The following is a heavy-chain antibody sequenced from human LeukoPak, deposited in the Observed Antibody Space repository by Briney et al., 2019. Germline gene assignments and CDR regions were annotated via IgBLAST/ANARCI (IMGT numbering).Heavy chain of an antibody. J-gene: IGHJ5*02. V-gene: IGHV1-8*01. CDR2: MNPNSGNT. CDR1: GYTFTSYD. CDR3: ARTMVRGVIDGFDP. D-gene: IGHD3-10*01. Sequence: ASVKVSCKASGYTFTSYDINWVRQATGQGLGWVGWMNPNSGNTGYAQKFQGRVTMTRNTSISTAYMELSSLRSEDTAVYYCARTMVRGVIDGFDPWGQGTLVTVSS.